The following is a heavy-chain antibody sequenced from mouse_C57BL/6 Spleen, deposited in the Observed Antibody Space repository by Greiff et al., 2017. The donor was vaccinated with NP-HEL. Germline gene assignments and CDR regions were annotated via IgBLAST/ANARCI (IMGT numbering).Heavy chain of an antibody. CDR3: ARKSPNWVFDY. CDR2: IDPSDSYT. Sequence: QVQLQQPGAELVRPGTSVKLSCKASGYTFTSYWMHWVKQRPGQGLEWIGVIDPSDSYTNYNQKFKGKATLTVDTSSSTAYMQLSSLTSEDSAVYYCARKSPNWVFDYWGQGTTLTVSS. V-gene: IGHV1-59*01. J-gene: IGHJ2*01. CDR1: GYTFTSYW. D-gene: IGHD4-1*01.